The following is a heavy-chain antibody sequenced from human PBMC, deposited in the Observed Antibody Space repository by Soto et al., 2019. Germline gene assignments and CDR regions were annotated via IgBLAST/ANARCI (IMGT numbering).Heavy chain of an antibody. J-gene: IGHJ6*02. D-gene: IGHD2-15*01. CDR2: MDPVTGGT. CDR3: ERGRDAASQFYSPHGMDV. CDR1: GYNLGXYY. Sequence: SXKXSCKDSGYNLGXYYTYWFLQAPGRGLDWVGFMDPVTGGTDYEESLRDRVTMTRDTSINTAYMDLRRLRSADTAIYFCERGRDAASQFYSPHGMDVWDQGTTVTVSS. V-gene: IGHV1-2*02.